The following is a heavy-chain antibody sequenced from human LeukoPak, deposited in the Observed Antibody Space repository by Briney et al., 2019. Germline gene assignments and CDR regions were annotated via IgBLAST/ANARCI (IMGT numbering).Heavy chain of an antibody. CDR3: ARDSSGYQ. CDR2: IKEDGSEK. CDR1: GFTFSTYW. Sequence: GGSLRLSCAASGFTFSTYWMSWVRQAPGKGLEWVANIKEDGSEKYYGDSVKGRFTISRDNAKNSLYLEINSLRVEDTAVYYCARDSSGYQWGQGTLVTVSS. D-gene: IGHD3-22*01. J-gene: IGHJ4*02. V-gene: IGHV3-7*01.